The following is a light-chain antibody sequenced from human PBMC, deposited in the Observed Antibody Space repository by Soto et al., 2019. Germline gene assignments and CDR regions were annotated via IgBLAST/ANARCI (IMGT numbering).Light chain of an antibody. V-gene: IGKV1-5*01. J-gene: IGKJ1*01. CDR2: DAS. Sequence: IQLTQSPSFLSASVGDEVTITCRASHTISRWLAWYQQKPGRAPKLLIYDASTLESGVPSRFSGSGSETEFPLTISRLEPEDFAVYYCQQYGSSGTFGQGTKVDI. CDR1: HTISRW. CDR3: QQYGSSGT.